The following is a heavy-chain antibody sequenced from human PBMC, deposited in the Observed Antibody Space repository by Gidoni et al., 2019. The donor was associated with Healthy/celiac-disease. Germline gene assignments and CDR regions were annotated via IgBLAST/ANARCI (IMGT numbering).Heavy chain of an antibody. Sequence: QVQLQQWCAGLLKPSETLSLPCAVYGGSFSGYYWSWIRQPPGKGLEWIGEINHSGSTNYNPSLKSRVTISVDTSKNQFSLKLSSVTAADTAVYYCARAVSSSWSPLGYWGQGTLVTVPS. D-gene: IGHD6-13*01. CDR3: ARAVSSSWSPLGY. V-gene: IGHV4-34*01. CDR1: GGSFSGYY. J-gene: IGHJ4*02. CDR2: INHSGST.